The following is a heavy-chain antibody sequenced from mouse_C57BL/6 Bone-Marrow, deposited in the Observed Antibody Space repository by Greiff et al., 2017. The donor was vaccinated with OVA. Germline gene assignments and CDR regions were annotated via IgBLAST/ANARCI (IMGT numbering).Heavy chain of an antibody. V-gene: IGHV1-69*01. D-gene: IGHD1-1*01. CDR3: AREDGSSYEFAY. Sequence: VQLQQPGAELVMPGASVKLSCKASGYTFTSYCMHWVKQRPGQGLEWIGEIDPCDSYTNYNQKFKGKSTLTVDKSSSTAYMQLSSLPSEESEVYDCAREDGSSYEFAYWGQGTVVTVTA. J-gene: IGHJ3*01. CDR2: IDPCDSYT. CDR1: GYTFTSYC.